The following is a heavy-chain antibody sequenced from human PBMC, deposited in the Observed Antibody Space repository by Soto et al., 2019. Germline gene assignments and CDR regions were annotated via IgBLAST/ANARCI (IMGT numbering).Heavy chain of an antibody. CDR1: GDSVSSATYY. V-gene: IGHV4-61*01. CDR2: IYYSGST. Sequence: SETLSLTCTVSGDSVSSATYYWSWIRQPPGKALEWIGSIYYSGSTNYNPSLRSRVIMSVDASKNQFSLNLSSVTAADTAVYYCARDRGTANKNNWLYPRGQGNLVTVSS. CDR3: ARDRGTANKNNWLYP. D-gene: IGHD3-10*01. J-gene: IGHJ5*02.